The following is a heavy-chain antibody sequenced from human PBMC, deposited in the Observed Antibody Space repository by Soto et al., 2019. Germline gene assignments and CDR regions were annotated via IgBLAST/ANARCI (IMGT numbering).Heavy chain of an antibody. J-gene: IGHJ4*02. V-gene: IGHV1-69*13. D-gene: IGHD3-10*01. CDR1: GGTFSSYA. CDR3: AEERRSAGSYDY. Sequence: ASVKVSCKASGGTFSSYAISWVRHAPGQGLEWMGGIIPIFGTANYAQKFQGRVTITADESTSTAYMELSSLRSEDTAVYYCAEERRSAGSYDYWGQGTLVTVSS. CDR2: IIPIFGTA.